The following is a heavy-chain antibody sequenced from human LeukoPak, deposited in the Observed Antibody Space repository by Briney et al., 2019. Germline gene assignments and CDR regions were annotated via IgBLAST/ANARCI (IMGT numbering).Heavy chain of an antibody. CDR2: ISGSGDNT. J-gene: IGHJ4*02. CDR1: GFTFSSYA. D-gene: IGHD3-22*01. CDR3: AKGSYYDSSGSFYFDY. V-gene: IGHV3-23*01. Sequence: GGSLRLSCAASGFTFSSYAMSWVRQAPGKGLEWVSGISGSGDNTYYADSVKGRFTIFRDNSKNTLNVQVNSLGTEDTAAYYCAKGSYYDSSGSFYFDYWGQGTLVTVSS.